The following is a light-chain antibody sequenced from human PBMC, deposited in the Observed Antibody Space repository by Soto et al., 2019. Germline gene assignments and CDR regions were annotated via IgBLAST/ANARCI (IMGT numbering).Light chain of an antibody. V-gene: IGLV2-14*01. CDR1: SSDVVGYNY. CDR3: SSYTSSSTLFYV. Sequence: QSALTQPASVSGSPGQSITISCTGTSSDVVGYNYVSWYQQHPGKAPKLMIYDVSNRPSVVSNRFSGSKSGNTASLTISGLQAEDEADYYCSSYTSSSTLFYVFGTGTKVTVL. CDR2: DVS. J-gene: IGLJ1*01.